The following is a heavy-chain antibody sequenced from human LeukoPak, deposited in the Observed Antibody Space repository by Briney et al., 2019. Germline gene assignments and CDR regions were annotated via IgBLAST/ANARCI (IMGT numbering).Heavy chain of an antibody. CDR2: ISDSGSST. CDR1: GFTFSSYA. Sequence: GGSLRLSCAASGFTFSSYAMSWVRQAPGKGLEWVSAISDSGSSTYYADSVKGRFTISRDNSKNTLYLQTNSLRAEDTAVYYCAKPYYYGSGSFDYWGQGTLVTVSS. CDR3: AKPYYYGSGSFDY. J-gene: IGHJ4*02. D-gene: IGHD3-10*01. V-gene: IGHV3-23*01.